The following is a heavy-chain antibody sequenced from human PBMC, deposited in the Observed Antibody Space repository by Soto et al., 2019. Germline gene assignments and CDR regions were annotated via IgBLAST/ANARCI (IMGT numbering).Heavy chain of an antibody. D-gene: IGHD2-2*01. V-gene: IGHV3-48*02. CDR1: GFTFSLYP. J-gene: IGHJ3*01. CDR2: ISPSNTTI. Sequence: QLVESGGGLVQPGESLRLSCAASGFTFSLYPMNWVRQAPGKGLEWLSYISPSNTTIYYADSVKGRFTISRDNAKDSLDLQMNGLRDDDTAVYYCARVGRGFCSSARCYTDGFDLWGQGTVVTVST. CDR3: ARVGRGFCSSARCYTDGFDL.